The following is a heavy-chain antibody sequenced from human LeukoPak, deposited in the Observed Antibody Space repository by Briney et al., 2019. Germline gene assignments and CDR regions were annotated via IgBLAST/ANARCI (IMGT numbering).Heavy chain of an antibody. Sequence: PSETLSLTCTVSGGSISSYDWSWIRQPPGKGLEWIGYIYYSGSTNYNPSLKSRVTISVDTSKNQFSLKLSSVTAADTAVYYCARRGYLKGVFDYWGQGTLVTVSS. CDR2: IYYSGST. CDR1: GGSISSYD. V-gene: IGHV4-59*01. J-gene: IGHJ4*02. D-gene: IGHD3-22*01. CDR3: ARRGYLKGVFDY.